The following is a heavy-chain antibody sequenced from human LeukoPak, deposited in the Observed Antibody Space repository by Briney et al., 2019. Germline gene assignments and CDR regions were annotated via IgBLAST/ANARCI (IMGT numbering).Heavy chain of an antibody. CDR2: ISGSGGST. J-gene: IGHJ6*02. Sequence: PGGSLRLSCAASGFTFSSYAMSWVRQAPGKGLEWVSAISGSGGSTYYADSVKGRFTISRDNAKNTLFLQLNSLRGDDTAVYYCAKDLNSFIVVVTIYGMDVWGQGTTVIVSS. D-gene: IGHD2-15*01. CDR3: AKDLNSFIVVVTIYGMDV. CDR1: GFTFSSYA. V-gene: IGHV3-23*01.